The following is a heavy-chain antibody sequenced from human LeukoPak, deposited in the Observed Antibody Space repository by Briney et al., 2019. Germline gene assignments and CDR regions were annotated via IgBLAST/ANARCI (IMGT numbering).Heavy chain of an antibody. V-gene: IGHV3-7*01. Sequence: GGSLRLSCAASGFTFSSYWMSWVRQAPGKGLEWVANIKQDGSEKYYVDSVKGRFTISRDNAKNSLYLQMNSLRAEDTAVYYCARGPKSITMIVVVITHFDYWGQGTLVTVSS. CDR3: ARGPKSITMIVVVITHFDY. D-gene: IGHD3-22*01. J-gene: IGHJ4*02. CDR1: GFTFSSYW. CDR2: IKQDGSEK.